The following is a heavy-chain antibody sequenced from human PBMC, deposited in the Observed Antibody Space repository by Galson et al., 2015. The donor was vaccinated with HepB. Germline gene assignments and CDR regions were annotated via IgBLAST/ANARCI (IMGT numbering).Heavy chain of an antibody. J-gene: IGHJ2*01. CDR3: ARARVQLYTHWYFDL. V-gene: IGHV5-51*03. D-gene: IGHD2-2*01. CDR2: IYPGDSDT. Sequence: QSGAEVKKPGESLKISCKGSGYSFTSYWIGWVRQMPGKGLEWMGIIYPGDSDTRYSPSFQGQVTISADKSISTAYLQWSSLKASDTAMYYCARARVQLYTHWYFDLWGRGTLVTVSS. CDR1: GYSFTSYW.